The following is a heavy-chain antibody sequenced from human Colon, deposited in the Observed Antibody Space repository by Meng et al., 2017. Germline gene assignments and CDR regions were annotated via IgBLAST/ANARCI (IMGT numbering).Heavy chain of an antibody. CDR3: ARDQKYSFGTYFFDF. J-gene: IGHJ4*02. Sequence: PLVQSPAEVKKPWASVKVSCKASGDPFTNDGISWVRQAPGQGLEWVGWITAHSGSTNYAQKFQGRVTMTTDTSTNTAYMELRSLGSDDTAAYYCARDQKYSFGTYFFDFWGQGTLVTVSS. CDR1: GDPFTNDG. V-gene: IGHV1-18*01. CDR2: ITAHSGST. D-gene: IGHD5-18*01.